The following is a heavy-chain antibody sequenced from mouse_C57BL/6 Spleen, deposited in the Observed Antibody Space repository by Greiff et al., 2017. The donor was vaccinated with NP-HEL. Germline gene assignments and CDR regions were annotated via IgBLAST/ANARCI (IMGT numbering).Heavy chain of an antibody. CDR1: GYTFTDYN. J-gene: IGHJ4*01. V-gene: IGHV1-18*01. CDR3: ARLYYYGSSYEVYYAMDY. CDR2: INPNNGGT. Sequence: EVQLQQSGPELVKPGASVKIPCKASGYTFTDYNMDWVKQSHGKSLEWIGDINPNNGGTIYNQKFKGKATLTVDKSSSTAYMELRSLTSEDTAVYYCARLYYYGSSYEVYYAMDYWGQGTSVTVSS. D-gene: IGHD1-1*01.